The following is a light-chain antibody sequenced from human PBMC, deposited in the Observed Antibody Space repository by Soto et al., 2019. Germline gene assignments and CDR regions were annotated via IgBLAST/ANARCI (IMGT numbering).Light chain of an antibody. V-gene: IGLV1-44*01. CDR3: AAWDHRLKGVV. Sequence: QSVLTQPPSASGTPGQRVTISCSGSSSNIGSHTVHWFRQVPGTAPKLLIYTSNQRPSGVPDRFSGSKSGTSVSLAVSGLPLEDEAHYYCAAWDHRLKGVVFGVWTQLNVL. J-gene: IGLJ2*01. CDR1: SSNIGSHT. CDR2: TSN.